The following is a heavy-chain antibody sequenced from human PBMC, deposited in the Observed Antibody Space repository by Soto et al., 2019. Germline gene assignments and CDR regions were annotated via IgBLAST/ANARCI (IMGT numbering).Heavy chain of an antibody. Sequence: QVQLVESGGGVVQPGRSLRLSCAASGFTFSSYARHWVRHAPGKGLEWVAVISYDGSNKYYADSVKGRFTISRDNSKNTLYLKMTSLSAEDTAVYYCTRVGWGVVISAYCDYWGQGTLVTVYS. CDR3: TRVGWGVVISAYCDY. J-gene: IGHJ4*02. D-gene: IGHD3-3*01. CDR1: GFTFSSYA. V-gene: IGHV3-30-3*01. CDR2: ISYDGSNK.